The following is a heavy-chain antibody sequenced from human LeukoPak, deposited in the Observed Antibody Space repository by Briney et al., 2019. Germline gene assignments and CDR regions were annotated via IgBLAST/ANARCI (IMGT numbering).Heavy chain of an antibody. Sequence: GGSLRLSCAASGFTFSSYAMHWVRQAPGKGLEWVAVISYGGSNKYYADSVKGRFTISRDNSKNTLYLQMNSLRAEDTAVYYCARARKPPGSGWYFGYWGQGTLVTVSS. CDR3: ARARKPPGSGWYFGY. D-gene: IGHD6-19*01. V-gene: IGHV3-30-3*01. J-gene: IGHJ4*02. CDR1: GFTFSSYA. CDR2: ISYGGSNK.